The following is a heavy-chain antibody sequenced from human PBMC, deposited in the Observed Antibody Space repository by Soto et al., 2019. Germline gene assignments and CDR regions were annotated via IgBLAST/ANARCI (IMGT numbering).Heavy chain of an antibody. V-gene: IGHV4-34*01. J-gene: IGHJ4*02. CDR2: INHSGST. CDR1: GGSFSGYY. CDR3: ARDRYSGSDYCGASPAPFDC. Sequence: SETLSLTCAVYGGSFSGYYWSWIRQPPGKGLEWIGEINHSGSTNYNPSLKSRVSISVDTSKNQISLKLSSVSAADTAVYYCARDRYSGSDYCGASPAPFDCCGKGTLVTVAS. D-gene: IGHD1-26*01.